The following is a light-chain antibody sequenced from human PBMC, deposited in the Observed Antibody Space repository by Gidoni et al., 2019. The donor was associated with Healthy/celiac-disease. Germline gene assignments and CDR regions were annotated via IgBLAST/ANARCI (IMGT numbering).Light chain of an antibody. V-gene: IGKV4-1*01. J-gene: IGKJ2*01. CDR3: QQYYSTPRT. Sequence: DIVMSQSPDSLAVSLGEWATINCKSSQSVLYSSNNKNYVAWYQQKPGQPPKLLIYWASTRESGVPDRFIGSGSGTDFTLTISSLQAEDVAVYYCQQYYSTPRTFGQGTKLEIK. CDR1: QSVLYSSNNKNY. CDR2: WAS.